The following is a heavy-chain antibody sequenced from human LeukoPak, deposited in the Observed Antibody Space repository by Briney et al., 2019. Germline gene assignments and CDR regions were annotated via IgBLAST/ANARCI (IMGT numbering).Heavy chain of an antibody. CDR3: ARVTDFSGSYWVSPKRFFDF. Sequence: PGGSLTLSCATSGFTFNTYWMHWVRQTPGKGLVWVLRINGDGSSTDYAGSVKRRFTISRDNPENTLYLQMNSLRAEDTAIYYCARVTDFSGSYWVSPKRFFDFWGQGTLVTVSS. J-gene: IGHJ4*02. CDR2: INGDGSST. CDR1: GFTFNTYW. D-gene: IGHD3-22*01. V-gene: IGHV3-74*01.